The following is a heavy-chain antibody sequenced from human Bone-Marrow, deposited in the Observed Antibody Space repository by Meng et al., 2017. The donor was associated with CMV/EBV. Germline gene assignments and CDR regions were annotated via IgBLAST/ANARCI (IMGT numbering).Heavy chain of an antibody. Sequence: GESLKISCASSGFTFSSYSMNWVRQAPGKGLEWVSSISSSSSYIYYADSVKGRFTISRDNAKNSLYLQMNSLRAEDTAVYYCARDQAMTTVTTGDYWGQGTLVTVSS. CDR2: ISSSSSYI. CDR3: ARDQAMTTVTTGDY. V-gene: IGHV3-21*01. J-gene: IGHJ4*02. CDR1: GFTFSSYS. D-gene: IGHD4-11*01.